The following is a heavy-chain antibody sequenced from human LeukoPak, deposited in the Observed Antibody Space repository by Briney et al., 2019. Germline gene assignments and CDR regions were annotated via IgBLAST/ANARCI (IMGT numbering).Heavy chain of an antibody. D-gene: IGHD6-13*01. Sequence: ASVKVSCKVSGYTLTELSMHWVRQAPGKGLEWMGWINPNSGGTNYAQKFQGRVTMTRDTSISTAYMELSRLRSDDTAVYYCARDSSPTDNWVDPCGQGTLVTVSS. V-gene: IGHV1-2*02. J-gene: IGHJ5*02. CDR3: ARDSSPTDNWVDP. CDR1: GYTLTELS. CDR2: INPNSGGT.